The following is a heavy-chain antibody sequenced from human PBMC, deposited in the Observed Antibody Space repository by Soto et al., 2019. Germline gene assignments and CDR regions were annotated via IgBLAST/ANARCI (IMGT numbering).Heavy chain of an antibody. V-gene: IGHV5-51*01. CDR2: IYPGDSDT. J-gene: IGHJ4*02. CDR3: ARQYLDLSPYDY. Sequence: PXESLKISRKASGYNFFSHLLAWVRQKPGRGLELMGKIYPGDSDTKYSPSFQGQVTISADKSISTAYLHLNRLTASDTATYYCARQYLDLSPYDYWGQGTLVTVSS. D-gene: IGHD1-20*01. CDR1: GYNFFSHL.